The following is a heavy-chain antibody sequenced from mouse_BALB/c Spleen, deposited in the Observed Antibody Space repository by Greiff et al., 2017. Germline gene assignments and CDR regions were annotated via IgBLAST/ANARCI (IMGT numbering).Heavy chain of an antibody. CDR1: GYSFTNYL. V-gene: IGHV1-54*01. Sequence: QVQLQQSGAELVRPGTSVKVSCKASGYSFTNYLIEWVKQRPGQGLEWIGVINPGSGGTNYNEKFKGKATLTADKSSSTAYMQLSSLTSDDSAVYCCARTATVDAWFAYWGQGTLVTVSA. CDR2: INPGSGGT. D-gene: IGHD1-1*01. J-gene: IGHJ3*01. CDR3: ARTATVDAWFAY.